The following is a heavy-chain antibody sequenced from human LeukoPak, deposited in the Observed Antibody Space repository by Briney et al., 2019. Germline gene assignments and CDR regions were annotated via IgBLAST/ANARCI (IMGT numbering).Heavy chain of an antibody. CDR1: GYTFIGYY. Sequence: ASVKVYCKASGYTFIGYYIHWVRQAPGQGLEWMGWINPNSGDTNYAQKFQGRVTMTRDTSISTAYMGLSSLISDDTAFYYCARTGVWFRELSHLPDWGQGTLVTVSS. V-gene: IGHV1-2*02. CDR2: INPNSGDT. CDR3: ARTGVWFRELSHLPD. D-gene: IGHD3-10*01. J-gene: IGHJ4*02.